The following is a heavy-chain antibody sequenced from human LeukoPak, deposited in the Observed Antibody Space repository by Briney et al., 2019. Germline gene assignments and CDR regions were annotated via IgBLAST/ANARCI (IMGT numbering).Heavy chain of an antibody. D-gene: IGHD2-2*01. J-gene: IGHJ4*02. Sequence: GASVKVSCKASGYTFTSYDINWVRQATGQGLEWMGWMNPNSGNTGYAQKFQGRVTITRNTSISTAYMELSSLRSEDTAVYYCASGKRFCSSTSCLYYFDYWGQGNPGHRLL. V-gene: IGHV1-8*03. CDR2: MNPNSGNT. CDR1: GYTFTSYD. CDR3: ASGKRFCSSTSCLYYFDY.